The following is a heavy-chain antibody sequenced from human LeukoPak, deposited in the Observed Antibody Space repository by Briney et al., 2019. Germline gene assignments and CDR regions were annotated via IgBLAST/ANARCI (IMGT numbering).Heavy chain of an antibody. CDR1: GYTFTSYA. CDR3: ARVGIRCSSTSCSIVFDY. D-gene: IGHD2-2*01. V-gene: IGHV1-3*01. Sequence: ASVKVSCKASGYTFTSYAMHWVRQAPGQRLEWMGWINAGSGNTKYSQKFQGRVTITRDTSASTAYMELSSLRSEDTAVYYCARVGIRCSSTSCSIVFDYWGQGTLVTVSS. CDR2: INAGSGNT. J-gene: IGHJ4*02.